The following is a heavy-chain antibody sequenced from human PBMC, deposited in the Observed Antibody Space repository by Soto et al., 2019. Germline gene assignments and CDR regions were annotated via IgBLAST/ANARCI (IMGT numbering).Heavy chain of an antibody. CDR3: ARSRPSITMVRGEKQTRQIDS. D-gene: IGHD3-10*01. V-gene: IGHV3-13*01. Sequence: GGSLRLSCAASGFTFSSYDMHWVRQATGKGLEWVSAIGTAGDTYYPGSVKGRFTISRENAKNSLYLQMNSLRAGDTAVYYCARSRPSITMVRGEKQTRQIDSWGQGPLVTVSS. CDR2: IGTAGDT. CDR1: GFTFSSYD. J-gene: IGHJ4*02.